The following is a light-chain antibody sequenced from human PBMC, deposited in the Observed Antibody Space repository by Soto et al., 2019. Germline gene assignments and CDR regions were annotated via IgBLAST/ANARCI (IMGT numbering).Light chain of an antibody. J-gene: IGKJ1*01. V-gene: IGKV3-20*01. CDR1: QSVSSNC. CDR3: QQYGSLSWT. Sequence: DIVLTQSPGTLSLSPGERATLSCRASQSVSSNCVAWYQQRPGQSPRLLIYGASTRATGIPDRFSGSGSGTDFTLTISRLEPEDFAVYYCQQYGSLSWTFGQGTKVDIK. CDR2: GAS.